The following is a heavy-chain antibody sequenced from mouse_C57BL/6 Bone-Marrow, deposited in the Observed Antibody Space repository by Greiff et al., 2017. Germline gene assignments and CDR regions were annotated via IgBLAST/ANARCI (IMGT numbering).Heavy chain of an antibody. V-gene: IGHV3-6*01. J-gene: IGHJ2*01. Sequence: EVKLVESGPGLVKPSQSLSLTCSVTGYSITSGYYWNWIRQFPGNKLEWMGYISYDGSNNYNPSLKNRISITRDTSKNQFFLKLNSVTTEDTATYYCAREGYGSSSYYFDYWGQGTTLTVSS. CDR3: AREGYGSSSYYFDY. CDR2: ISYDGSN. D-gene: IGHD1-1*01. CDR1: GYSITSGYY.